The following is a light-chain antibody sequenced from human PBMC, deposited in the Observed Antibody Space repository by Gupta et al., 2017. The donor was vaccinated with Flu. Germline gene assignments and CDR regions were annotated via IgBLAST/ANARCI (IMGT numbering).Light chain of an antibody. CDR1: QSLTSDY. Sequence: EIVLTQSPDTLSLSPGERATLSCRASQSLTSDYLGWYQQKPGQPPRLLIYGAYRRATGIPERFSGSGSRGDFTLTSRRVEDEDFDIYEGHDYGNFLFGSGTKVDIK. CDR2: GAY. CDR3: HDYGNFL. J-gene: IGKJ3*01. V-gene: IGKV3-20*01.